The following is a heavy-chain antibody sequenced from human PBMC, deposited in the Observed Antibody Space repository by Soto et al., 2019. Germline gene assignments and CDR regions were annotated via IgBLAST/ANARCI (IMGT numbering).Heavy chain of an antibody. CDR1: GVTFSSYS. J-gene: IGHJ6*02. Sequence: SSVKVSFNASGVTFSSYSIIWVRQAPVQGLEWMGGIIPIFGTANYAQKFQGRVTITSDESTSTAYMELSSLRSEDTAVYYCARDLSVDSNYYYYGMDVWGQGTTVTVS. D-gene: IGHD5-12*01. CDR2: IIPIFGTA. V-gene: IGHV1-69*13. CDR3: ARDLSVDSNYYYYGMDV.